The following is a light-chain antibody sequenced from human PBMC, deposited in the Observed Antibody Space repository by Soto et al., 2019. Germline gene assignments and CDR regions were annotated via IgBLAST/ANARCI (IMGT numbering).Light chain of an antibody. CDR3: QQYGSPPVT. CDR2: GAS. V-gene: IGKV3-20*01. CDR1: QSVSSSY. Sequence: EIVLTQSPGTLSLSPGERATLSCRASQSVSSSYLSWNQQKPGQAPRLLIYGASSRATRIPDRFSGSGSGTVFTLTISRLEPHDFAVYYCQQYGSPPVTFGQGTRLEIK. J-gene: IGKJ5*01.